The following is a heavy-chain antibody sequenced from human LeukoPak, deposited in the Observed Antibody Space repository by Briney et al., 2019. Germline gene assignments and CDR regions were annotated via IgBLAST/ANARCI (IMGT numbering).Heavy chain of an antibody. V-gene: IGHV3-30*18. Sequence: GGSLRLSCAASGFTFSSYGMHWVRQAPGKGLEWVAVISYDGSNKYYAGSVKGRFTISRDNSKNTLYLQMNSLRAEDTAVYYCAKALSYYGDYVGYYYYGMDVWGKGTTVTVSS. J-gene: IGHJ6*04. CDR1: GFTFSSYG. CDR3: AKALSYYGDYVGYYYYGMDV. D-gene: IGHD4-17*01. CDR2: ISYDGSNK.